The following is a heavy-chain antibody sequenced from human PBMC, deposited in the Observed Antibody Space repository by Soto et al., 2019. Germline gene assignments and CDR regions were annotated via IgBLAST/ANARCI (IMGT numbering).Heavy chain of an antibody. Sequence: QVQLVQSGAEVKKPGASVKVSCKASGYTFTSYDINWVRQATGQGLEWMGWMNPNSGNTGYAQQFQGRVTMTRNTSRSTAYMELSSLRWEDTAVYYCACEHSSSWRFDYWGQGTLVTVSS. CDR3: ACEHSSSWRFDY. J-gene: IGHJ4*02. D-gene: IGHD6-13*01. CDR2: MNPNSGNT. V-gene: IGHV1-8*01. CDR1: GYTFTSYD.